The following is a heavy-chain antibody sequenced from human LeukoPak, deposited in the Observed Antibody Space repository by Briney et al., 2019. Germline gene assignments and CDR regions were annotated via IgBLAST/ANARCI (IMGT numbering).Heavy chain of an antibody. CDR3: ARSRYFDWLLTNWFDP. CDR1: GGSISSGDYY. Sequence: SETLSLTCTVSGGSISSGDYYWSWIRQPPGKGLEWIGYIYYSGSTYYNPSLKSRVTISVDTSKNQFSLKLSPVTAADTAVYYCARSRYFDWLLTNWFDPWGQGTLVTVSS. V-gene: IGHV4-30-4*08. CDR2: IYYSGST. D-gene: IGHD3-9*01. J-gene: IGHJ5*02.